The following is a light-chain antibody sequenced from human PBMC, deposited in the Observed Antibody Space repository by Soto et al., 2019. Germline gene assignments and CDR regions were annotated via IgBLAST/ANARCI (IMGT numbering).Light chain of an antibody. V-gene: IGKV3-20*01. CDR3: HQYGSTPFT. J-gene: IGKJ3*01. Sequence: EIVLTQSPGTLSLSPGDRATLSCRASQSVSTNYLAWYQQSLGQAPRLLIYGASSRATGIPDRFSGNGSGTDFTLTISRLEPEDFAVYYCHQYGSTPFTFGPGTKLDIK. CDR1: QSVSTNY. CDR2: GAS.